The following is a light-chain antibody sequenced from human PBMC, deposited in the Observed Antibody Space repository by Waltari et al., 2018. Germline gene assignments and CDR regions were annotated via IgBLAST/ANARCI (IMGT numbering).Light chain of an antibody. CDR3: EQYWPSGIWV. J-gene: IGLJ3*02. CDR1: SGSVSTSFS. Sequence: QTVVTQEPSFSVSPGGTVTLTFALSSGSVSTSFSPGWYQQTPGQAPRTLIYSSNTRASGVPDRGSGSSLGSKAALTMTGAQADDESDYYCEQYWPSGIWVFGGGTKLTVL. CDR2: SSN. V-gene: IGLV8-61*01.